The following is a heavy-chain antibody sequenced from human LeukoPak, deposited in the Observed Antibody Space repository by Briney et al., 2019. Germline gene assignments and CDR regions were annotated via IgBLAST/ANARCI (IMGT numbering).Heavy chain of an antibody. J-gene: IGHJ4*02. CDR1: GYTFTGYY. Sequence: ASVKVSCKASGYTFTGYYMHWVRQAPGQGLEWMGRINPNSGGTNYAQKFQGRVTMTRDTSTSTAYMELRSLRSDDTAVYYCARPYGDYAQFDYWGQGTLVTVSS. V-gene: IGHV1-2*06. CDR2: INPNSGGT. D-gene: IGHD4-17*01. CDR3: ARPYGDYAQFDY.